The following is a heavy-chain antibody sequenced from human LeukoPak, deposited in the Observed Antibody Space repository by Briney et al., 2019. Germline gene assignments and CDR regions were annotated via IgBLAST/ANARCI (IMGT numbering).Heavy chain of an antibody. D-gene: IGHD3-3*01. CDR3: ARDLVGGIWSAGF. Sequence: ASVKASCKTSGYTFTGYYVHWVRQAPGQGLEWMGRITPNSGDTIYAQKFQGRATMTRDTLISAAYMELNSLTSDDTAIYYCARDLVGGIWSAGFWGQGTLVTVSS. J-gene: IGHJ4*02. CDR1: GYTFTGYY. CDR2: ITPNSGDT. V-gene: IGHV1-2*06.